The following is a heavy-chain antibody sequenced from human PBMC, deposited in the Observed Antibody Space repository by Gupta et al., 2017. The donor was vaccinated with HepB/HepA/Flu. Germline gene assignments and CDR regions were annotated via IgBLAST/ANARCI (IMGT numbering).Heavy chain of an antibody. V-gene: IGHV3-30*18. D-gene: IGHD5-12*01. Sequence: QVQLVESGGGVVQPGRSLRLSCAASGFTFSSYGMHWFRQAPGKGLEWVAVISYDGSNKYYADSVKGRFTISRDNSKNTLYLQMNSLRAEDTAVYYCAKQVYSGYHWGYYFDYWGQGTLVTVSS. CDR2: ISYDGSNK. J-gene: IGHJ4*02. CDR1: GFTFSSYG. CDR3: AKQVYSGYHWGYYFDY.